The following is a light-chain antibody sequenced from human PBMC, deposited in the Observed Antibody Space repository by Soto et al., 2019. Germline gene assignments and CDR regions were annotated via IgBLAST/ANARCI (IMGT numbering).Light chain of an antibody. CDR2: GAS. Sequence: IVLTQSPVTLSFSPGERATLSCRASQSISSTYLAWYQQKPGQAPRLLIFGASTRATGIPDKFSGSGSETDFSLTISRLEPEDFAVYYCQHYDNSFLTFGGGTKVDIK. V-gene: IGKV3-20*01. CDR3: QHYDNSFLT. J-gene: IGKJ4*01. CDR1: QSISSTY.